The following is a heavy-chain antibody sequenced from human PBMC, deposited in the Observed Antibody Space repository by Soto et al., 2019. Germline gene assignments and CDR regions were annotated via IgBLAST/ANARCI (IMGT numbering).Heavy chain of an antibody. V-gene: IGHV1-2*02. Sequence: QVQLVQSGAEVKKPGASVKVSCKASGYTFTGYYMHWVRQAPGQGLEWMGWINPNSGGTNYAQKFQGRVTMTRDTSISTAYMELSRLRSDDTAVYYCAREVGTVELPVNYYYYGMDVWGQGTTVTVSS. D-gene: IGHD1-7*01. CDR1: GYTFTGYY. J-gene: IGHJ6*02. CDR2: INPNSGGT. CDR3: AREVGTVELPVNYYYYGMDV.